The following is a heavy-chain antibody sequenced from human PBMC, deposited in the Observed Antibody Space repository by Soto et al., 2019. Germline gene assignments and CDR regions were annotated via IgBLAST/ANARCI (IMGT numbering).Heavy chain of an antibody. CDR2: IYYSGST. Sequence: QVQLQESGPGLVKPSETLSLTCTVSGGSISSYYWSWIRQPPGKGLEWIGYIYYSGSTNYNPSLKRRVTISVDTSTNQFSLKPSSVTAADTAVYYWAREGLTGTIGLYYYYGMDVWGQGTTVTVSS. D-gene: IGHD1-7*01. CDR3: AREGLTGTIGLYYYYGMDV. J-gene: IGHJ6*02. CDR1: GGSISSYY. V-gene: IGHV4-59*01.